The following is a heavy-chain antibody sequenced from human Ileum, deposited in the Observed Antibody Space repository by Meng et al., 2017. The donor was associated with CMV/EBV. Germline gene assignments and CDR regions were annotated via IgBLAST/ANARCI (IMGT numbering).Heavy chain of an antibody. CDR1: DESSSSYF. J-gene: IGHJ4*02. V-gene: IGHV4-34*02. CDR3: ARGTSQAWELLQY. CDR2: IFPVGGT. Sequence: QWGAGLLTPSATLSLTCGVYDESSSSYFWTWIRQPPGKGLEWIGEIFPVGGTSYNPSLEGRATISVDTSKKQFSLKLSSVTAADTAVYYCARGTSQAWELLQYWGQGTLVTVSS. D-gene: IGHD2-15*01.